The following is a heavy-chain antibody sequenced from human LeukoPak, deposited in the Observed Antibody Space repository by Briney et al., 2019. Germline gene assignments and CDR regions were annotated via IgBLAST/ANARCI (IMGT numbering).Heavy chain of an antibody. CDR2: INPNTGDT. CDR1: GYSFTGYF. V-gene: IGHV1-2*02. J-gene: IGHJ5*02. D-gene: IGHD3-3*01. Sequence: ASVKVSCKPFGYSFTGYFMQWVRQAPGQGLEWMGWINPNTGDTKYAQKFEGRVTMTGDTSISTAYMEMTSLRSDDTAMYFCARGDATVVPIFWSWGQGTLVTVSS. CDR3: ARGDATVVPIFWS.